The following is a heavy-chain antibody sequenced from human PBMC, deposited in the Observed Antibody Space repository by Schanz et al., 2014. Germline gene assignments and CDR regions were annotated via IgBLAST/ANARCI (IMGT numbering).Heavy chain of an antibody. D-gene: IGHD3-9*01. CDR3: ARARFTGYYMDV. V-gene: IGHV4-59*01. J-gene: IGHJ6*02. Sequence: QVQLQESGPGLVKPSETLSLTCTVSGDSISGSYWSWIRQPPGKGLEWIGYIYYSGSTDYNPSLKSRVTMSVYTSKNQFALKLSSVTAADTAVYYCARARFTGYYMDVWGQGTAVTVSS. CDR1: GDSISGSY. CDR2: IYYSGST.